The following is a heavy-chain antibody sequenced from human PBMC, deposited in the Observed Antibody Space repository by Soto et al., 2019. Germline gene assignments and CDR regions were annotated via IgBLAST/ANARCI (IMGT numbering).Heavy chain of an antibody. CDR2: ISSDGSTK. D-gene: IGHD2-21*02. Sequence: GGSLRLSCAASGFIFNTYNVHWARQAPGKGLEWVAFISSDGSTKYYADSVKGRFTGSRDNSKNPLYLQMNSLRAEDTAVYYCARDSYCGGDCYSYYFDYWGQGTRVTVSS. J-gene: IGHJ4*02. CDR3: ARDSYCGGDCYSYYFDY. V-gene: IGHV3-30-3*01. CDR1: GFIFNTYN.